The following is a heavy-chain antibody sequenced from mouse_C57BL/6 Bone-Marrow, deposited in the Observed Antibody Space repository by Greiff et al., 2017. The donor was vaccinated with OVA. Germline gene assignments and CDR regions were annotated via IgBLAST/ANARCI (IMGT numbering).Heavy chain of an antibody. J-gene: IGHJ2*01. CDR3: ARQDYGNYDYFDY. CDR1: GFTFSSYG. V-gene: IGHV5-6*02. D-gene: IGHD2-1*01. CDR2: ISRGGSYT. Sequence: EVKLVESGGDLVKPGGSLKLSCAASGFTFSSYGMSWVRQTPDKRLEWVATISRGGSYTYYPDSVKGRFTITRDNAKNTLYLQMSSLKSEDTAMYYGARQDYGNYDYFDYWGQGTTLTVSS.